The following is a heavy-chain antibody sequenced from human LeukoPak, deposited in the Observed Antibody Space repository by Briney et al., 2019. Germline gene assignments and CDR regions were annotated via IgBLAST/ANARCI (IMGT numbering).Heavy chain of an antibody. CDR2: ISGSSDST. CDR3: ARGPPIH. J-gene: IGHJ4*02. Sequence: PRGTLRLSCAASGFTFSDYYMGWIRQAPGKGLGWVSYISGSSDSTNYADSVRGRFTISRDNAKNSLYLQLNSMRAGDTAVYYCARGPPIHWGRGTLVTVSS. V-gene: IGHV3-11*05. CDR1: GFTFSDYY.